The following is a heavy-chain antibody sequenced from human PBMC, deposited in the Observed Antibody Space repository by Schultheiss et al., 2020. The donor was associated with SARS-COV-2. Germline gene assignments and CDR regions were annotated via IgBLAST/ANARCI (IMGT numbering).Heavy chain of an antibody. J-gene: IGHJ4*02. CDR3: AKDVAY. Sequence: SLKISCAASGFTFDDYAMHWVRQAPGKGLEWVSGISWQSNTIGYADSVRGRFTISRDNSKNTLYLQMNSLRAEDTAVYYCAKDVAYWGQGTLVTVSS. CDR1: GFTFDDYA. V-gene: IGHV3-9*01. CDR2: ISWQSNTI.